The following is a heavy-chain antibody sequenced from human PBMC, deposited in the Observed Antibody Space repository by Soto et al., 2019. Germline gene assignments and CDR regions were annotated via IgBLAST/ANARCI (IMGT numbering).Heavy chain of an antibody. J-gene: IGHJ4*02. CDR1: GGSISSSNW. V-gene: IGHV4-4*02. Sequence: SETLSLTCAVSGGSISSSNWWSWVRQPPGKGLEWIGEINHSGSTNYNPSLKSRVTISVDTSKNQFSLKLSSVTAADTAVYYCARVGEDIVVVVAATRKSDYFDYWGQGTLVTVSS. CDR2: INHSGST. D-gene: IGHD2-15*01. CDR3: ARVGEDIVVVVAATRKSDYFDY.